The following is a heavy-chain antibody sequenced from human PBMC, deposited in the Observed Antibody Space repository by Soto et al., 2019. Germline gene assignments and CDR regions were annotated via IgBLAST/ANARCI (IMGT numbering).Heavy chain of an antibody. CDR3: ARTDSSGYYWFDP. CDR1: GGSISSGDYY. CDR2: IYYSGST. D-gene: IGHD3-22*01. Sequence: PSETLSLTCTVSGGSISSGDYYWSWIRQPPGKGLEWIGYIYYSGSTYYNPSLKSRVTISVDTSKNQFSLKLSSVTAADTAVYYCARTDSSGYYWFDPWGQGTLVTVSS. V-gene: IGHV4-30-4*01. J-gene: IGHJ5*02.